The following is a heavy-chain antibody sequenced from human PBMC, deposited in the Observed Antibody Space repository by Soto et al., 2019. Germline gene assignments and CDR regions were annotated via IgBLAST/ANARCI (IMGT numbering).Heavy chain of an antibody. CDR3: ARAPRPPYYYYGMDV. CDR2: IIPIFGTA. V-gene: IGHV1-69*13. J-gene: IGHJ6*02. Sequence: VASVKVSCKASGGTFSSYAISWVRQAPGQGLEWMGGIIPIFGTANYAQKFQGRVTITADESTSTAYMELSSLRSEDTAVYYCARAPRPPYYYYGMDVWGQGTTVTVSS. CDR1: GGTFSSYA.